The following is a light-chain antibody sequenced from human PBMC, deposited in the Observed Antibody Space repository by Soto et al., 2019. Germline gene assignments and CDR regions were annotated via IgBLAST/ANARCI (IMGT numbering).Light chain of an antibody. CDR3: QQYGSSTGT. Sequence: EIVMTQSRATLSVSPGESATLCCWASQTVSSNLAWYQQKPGQAPRLLIYGASSRATGIPDRSSGSGSGTGFTLTISRLEPEDFAVYYCQQYGSSTGTFGQGTRLEIK. J-gene: IGKJ5*01. V-gene: IGKV3-20*01. CDR1: QTVSSN. CDR2: GAS.